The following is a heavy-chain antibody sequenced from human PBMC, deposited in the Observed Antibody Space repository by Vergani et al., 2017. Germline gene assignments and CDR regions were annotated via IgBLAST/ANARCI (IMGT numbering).Heavy chain of an antibody. CDR1: GGSFSNYY. CDR2: INDSGSI. V-gene: IGHV4-34*02. CDR3: ARQKDYYMDV. J-gene: IGHJ6*03. Sequence: QVQLEQWGAGLLKPSETLSLKCAVYGGSFSNYYWTWIRQAPGKGLEWIGEINDSGSINYSPSLKSGVSISIDTSKKQFSLILNSVTAADSAVYYCARQKDYYMDVWGKGATVTVS.